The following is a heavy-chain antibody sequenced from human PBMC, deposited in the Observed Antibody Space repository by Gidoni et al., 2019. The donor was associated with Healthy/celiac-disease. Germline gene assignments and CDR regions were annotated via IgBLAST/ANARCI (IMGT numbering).Heavy chain of an antibody. J-gene: IGHJ5*02. D-gene: IGHD3-3*01. Sequence: QLQLQESGPGLVKPSETLSLTCTVSGGSIRSSSYYWGWIRQPPGKGLAWIGSIYYSGSTYYNPSLKSRVTISVDTPKNQFSLKLSSVTAADTAVYYCARTHDYDFWSGGMAWFDPWGQGTLVTVSS. V-gene: IGHV4-39*01. CDR3: ARTHDYDFWSGGMAWFDP. CDR2: IYYSGST. CDR1: GGSIRSSSYY.